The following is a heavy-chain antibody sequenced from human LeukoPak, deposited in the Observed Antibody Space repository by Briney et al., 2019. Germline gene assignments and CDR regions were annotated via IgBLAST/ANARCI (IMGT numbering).Heavy chain of an antibody. J-gene: IGHJ6*02. CDR3: ARGVVVPAAMRGGDYYYYGMDV. CDR1: GYTFTSYG. D-gene: IGHD2-2*01. CDR2: ISAYNGNT. Sequence: ASVKVSCKASGYTFTSYGISWVRQAPGQGLEWMGWISAYNGNTNYAQKLQGRVTMTTDTSTSTAYMELRSLRSDDTAVYYCARGVVVPAAMRGGDYYYYGMDVWGQGTTVTVSS. V-gene: IGHV1-18*01.